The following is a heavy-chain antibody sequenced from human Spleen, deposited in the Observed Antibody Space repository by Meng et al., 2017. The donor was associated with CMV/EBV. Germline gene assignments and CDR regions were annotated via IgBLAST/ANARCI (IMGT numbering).Heavy chain of an antibody. CDR2: IYYIETT. D-gene: IGHD2-2*01. V-gene: IGHV4-31*03. Sequence: CTVSGVSVRRGGYYWNWLRQLPGKGLEWIVYIYYIETTYYTPSLRSRVTISVDTSKNLLSLTLNSVTAADTALYYCARAPPSSPFDYWGQGTLVTVSS. J-gene: IGHJ4*02. CDR1: GVSVRRGGYY. CDR3: ARAPPSSPFDY.